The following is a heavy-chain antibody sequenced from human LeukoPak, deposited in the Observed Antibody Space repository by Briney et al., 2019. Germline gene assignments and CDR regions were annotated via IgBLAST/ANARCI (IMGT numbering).Heavy chain of an antibody. Sequence: GGSVKASCKASGYTFTSYDINWGRQATGHGVEWMGWMDPNSGKRGYAQKLQGRVNMTRKTSSSTAYMELSSLRSQDTAVYYCARVSKRGSSSPFSYWGQGTLVSVSS. CDR2: MDPNSGKR. V-gene: IGHV1-8*01. CDR3: ARVSKRGSSSPFSY. J-gene: IGHJ4*02. CDR1: GYTFTSYD. D-gene: IGHD6-6*01.